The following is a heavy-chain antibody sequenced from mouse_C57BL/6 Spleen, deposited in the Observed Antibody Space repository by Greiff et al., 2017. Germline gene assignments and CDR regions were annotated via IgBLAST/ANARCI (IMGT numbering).Heavy chain of an antibody. CDR3: ARGYGNYWYFDV. CDR2: ISYDGSN. V-gene: IGHV3-6*01. J-gene: IGHJ1*03. Sequence: EVQVVESGPGLVKPSQSLSLTCSVTGYSITSGYYWNWIRQFPGNKLERMGYISYDGSNNYNPSLKNRISITRDTSKNQFFLKLNSVTTEDTATYYCARGYGNYWYFDVWGTGTTVTVSS. CDR1: GYSITSGYY. D-gene: IGHD2-1*01.